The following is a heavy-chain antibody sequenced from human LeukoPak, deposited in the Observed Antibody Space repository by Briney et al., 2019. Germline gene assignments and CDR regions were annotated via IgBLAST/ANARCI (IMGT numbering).Heavy chain of an antibody. Sequence: GGSLRLSCAASGFTFSDYYMNWIRQAPGKGLEWISYISSSGGNINYADSVQGRFTISRDNAKKSLYLQMNSLRAEDTAVYYCARDEISRGIQLWSDAFDIWGQGTMVTVSS. V-gene: IGHV3-11*04. J-gene: IGHJ3*02. D-gene: IGHD5-18*01. CDR3: ARDEISRGIQLWSDAFDI. CDR1: GFTFSDYY. CDR2: ISSSGGNI.